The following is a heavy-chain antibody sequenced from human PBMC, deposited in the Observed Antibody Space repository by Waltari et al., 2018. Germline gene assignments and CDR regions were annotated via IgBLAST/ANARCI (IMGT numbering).Heavy chain of an antibody. CDR3: ARVRSSILEWLFGGFDP. J-gene: IGHJ5*02. Sequence: VQLVQSGAEVKKPGATVKISCKVSGYTFTDYSMHWVQQAPGNGLEWMGGLIPIFGTANYAKTVQGRVTTTPEKSTSTAYMELSSLRSADTAVYYCARVRSSILEWLFGGFDPWGQGTLVTVSS. D-gene: IGHD3-3*01. V-gene: IGHV1-69*13. CDR1: GYTFTDYS. CDR2: LIPIFGTA.